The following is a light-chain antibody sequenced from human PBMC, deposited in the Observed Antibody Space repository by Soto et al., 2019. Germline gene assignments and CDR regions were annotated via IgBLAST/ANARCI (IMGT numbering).Light chain of an antibody. Sequence: QSALTQPPSASGSPGQSVTISCTGTSSDVGGSNFVSWYQQHPGKAPKLMIYEVTKRPSGVSDRFSASKSGNTASLTISGLQAEDEAHYYCSSYTTSPSPQWVFAGGTKLTVL. V-gene: IGLV2-8*01. J-gene: IGLJ3*02. CDR2: EVT. CDR3: SSYTTSPSPQWV. CDR1: SSDVGGSNF.